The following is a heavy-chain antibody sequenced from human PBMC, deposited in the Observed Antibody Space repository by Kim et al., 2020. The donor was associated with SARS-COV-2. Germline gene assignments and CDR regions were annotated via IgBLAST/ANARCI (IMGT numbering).Heavy chain of an antibody. D-gene: IGHD3-3*01. J-gene: IGHJ5*02. Sequence: GESLKISCKGSGYSFTSYWIGWVRQMPGKGLEWMGIIYPGDSDTRYSPSFQGQVTISADKSISTAYLQWSSLKASDTAMYYCARTPSFGVVIGNWFDPWGQGTLVTVSS. CDR2: IYPGDSDT. V-gene: IGHV5-51*01. CDR1: GYSFTSYW. CDR3: ARTPSFGVVIGNWFDP.